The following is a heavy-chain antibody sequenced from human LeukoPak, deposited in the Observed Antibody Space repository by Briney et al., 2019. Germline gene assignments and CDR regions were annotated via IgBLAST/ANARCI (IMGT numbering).Heavy chain of an antibody. J-gene: IGHJ6*03. Sequence: GGSLRLSCAASGFSFDDYAMHWVRQAPGKGLEWVSGISWNSGSIGYADSVKGRFTISRDNAKNSLYLQMNSLRAEDMALYYCAKASSSWAGDMDVWGIGTTVTVSS. D-gene: IGHD6-13*01. CDR2: ISWNSGSI. CDR1: GFSFDDYA. CDR3: AKASSSWAGDMDV. V-gene: IGHV3-9*03.